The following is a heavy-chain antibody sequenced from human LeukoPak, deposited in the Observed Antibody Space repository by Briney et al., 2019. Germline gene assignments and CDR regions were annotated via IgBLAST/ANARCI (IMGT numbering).Heavy chain of an antibody. Sequence: GGSLRLSCVASGFIVNTTYMSWVRQAPGKGLEWVSVIYSGGSTYYADSVKGRFTISRDNSKNTLYLQMNSLRAEDTAVYYCARGNWFDPWGQGTLVTVSS. CDR1: GFIVNTTY. CDR3: ARGNWFDP. J-gene: IGHJ5*02. CDR2: IYSGGST. V-gene: IGHV3-66*01.